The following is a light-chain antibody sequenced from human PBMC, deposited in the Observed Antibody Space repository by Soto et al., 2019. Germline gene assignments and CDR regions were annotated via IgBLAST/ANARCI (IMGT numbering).Light chain of an antibody. CDR2: DAN. CDR3: GAWDTSLSGVV. V-gene: IGLV1-51*01. J-gene: IGLJ2*01. Sequence: QSVLTQPPSVSAAPGKKVIISCSGSSSNIGNNYVSWYQQLPGTAPRLLIYDANKRPSEIPDRFSGSKSATSATLGITGLQTGDEADYYCGAWDTSLSGVVFGGGTKLTVL. CDR1: SSNIGNNY.